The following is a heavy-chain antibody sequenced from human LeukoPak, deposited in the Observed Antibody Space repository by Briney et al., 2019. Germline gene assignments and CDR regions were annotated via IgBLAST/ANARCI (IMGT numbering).Heavy chain of an antibody. D-gene: IGHD6-13*01. CDR2: INHSGST. CDR1: GGSFSGYY. Sequence: SETLSLTCAVYGGSFSGYYWSWIRQPPGKGLEWIGEINHSGSTNYNPSLKSRVTISVDTSKSQFSLKLSSVTAADTAVYYCARGGIAAADWGQGTLVTVSS. CDR3: ARGGIAAAD. V-gene: IGHV4-34*01. J-gene: IGHJ4*02.